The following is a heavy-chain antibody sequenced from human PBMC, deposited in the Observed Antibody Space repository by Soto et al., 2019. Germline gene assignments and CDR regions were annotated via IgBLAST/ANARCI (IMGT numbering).Heavy chain of an antibody. J-gene: IGHJ4*02. CDR1: GYTFNSYG. CDR3: ARGRYRLRFLEWLPVAD. V-gene: IGHV1-18*01. D-gene: IGHD3-3*01. CDR2: ISAYNGNT. Sequence: ASVKVSCKASGYTFNSYGISWVRQAHGKSLEWMEWISAYNGNTNYAQKFQSRVTMTTNTSTSTAYMELSSLRSEDTAVYYCARGRYRLRFLEWLPVADWGQGTLVTVSS.